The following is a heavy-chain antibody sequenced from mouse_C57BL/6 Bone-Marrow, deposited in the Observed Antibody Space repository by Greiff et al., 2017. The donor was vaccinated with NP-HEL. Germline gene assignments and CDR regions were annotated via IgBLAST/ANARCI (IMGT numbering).Heavy chain of an antibody. CDR2: ISSGSSTI. D-gene: IGHD1-1*01. J-gene: IGHJ4*01. CDR1: GFTFSDYG. CDR3: ARRALYASRGYAMDY. Sequence: EVKVVESGGGLVKPGGSLKLSCAASGFTFSDYGMHWVRQAPEKGLEWVAYISSGSSTIYYADTVKGRFTISRDNAKNTLFLQMTSLRSEDTAMYYCARRALYASRGYAMDYWGKGTSVTVSS. V-gene: IGHV5-17*01.